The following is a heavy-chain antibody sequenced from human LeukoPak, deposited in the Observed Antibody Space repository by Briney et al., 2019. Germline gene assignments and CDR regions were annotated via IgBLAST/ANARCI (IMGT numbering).Heavy chain of an antibody. CDR3: AKGVSRWLQSPSFDC. CDR1: GFTFDDYA. CDR2: ISWNSGSI. J-gene: IGHJ4*02. V-gene: IGHV3-9*01. Sequence: PGGSLRLSCAASGFTFDDYAMHWVRQAPGKGLEWVSGISWNSGSIGYADSVKGRFTISRDNAKNSLYLQMNSLRAEDTALYYCAKGVSRWLQSPSFDCWGQGTLVTVSS. D-gene: IGHD5-24*01.